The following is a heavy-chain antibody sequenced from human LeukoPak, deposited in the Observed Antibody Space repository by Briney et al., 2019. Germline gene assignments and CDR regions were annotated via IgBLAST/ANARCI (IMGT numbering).Heavy chain of an antibody. D-gene: IGHD6-13*01. CDR3: ARTGYSSRWYLEY. CDR1: GYTFTSYY. J-gene: IGHJ4*02. Sequence: ASVKVSCKASGYTFTSYYMHWVRQAPGQGLEWMGIINPNGGSTSYAQKFQGRVTMTRDMSTGTVYMELSSLRSEDTALYYCARTGYSSRWYLEYWGQGTLVTVSS. V-gene: IGHV1-46*01. CDR2: INPNGGST.